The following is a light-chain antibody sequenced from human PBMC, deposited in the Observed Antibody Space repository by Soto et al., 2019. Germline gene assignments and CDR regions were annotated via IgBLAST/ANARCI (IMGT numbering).Light chain of an antibody. CDR1: QSVYSN. CDR3: QQYNNWPPYT. V-gene: IGKV3-15*01. Sequence: EIVMTQSPATLSVSPGERVTLSCRASQSVYSNLAWHQEKPGQAPRLLIYGASTRATGIPGRFSGSGSGTEFTLTISSLQSEEFAVNYCQQYNNWPPYTIGQGTKLEIK. J-gene: IGKJ2*01. CDR2: GAS.